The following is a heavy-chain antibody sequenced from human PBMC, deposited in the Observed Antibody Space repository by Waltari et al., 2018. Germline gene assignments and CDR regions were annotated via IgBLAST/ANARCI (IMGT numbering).Heavy chain of an antibody. CDR3: ARGGPYYDFWSGYYHFDY. J-gene: IGHJ4*02. V-gene: IGHV4-38-2*01. CDR2: FYHSGST. Sequence: QVQLQESGPGLVKPSETLSLTCAVSGYSISSGYYWGWIRQPTGKGREWIGIFYHSGSTYYNPSLKSRVTISVDTSKNQFSLKLSSVTAADTAVYYCARGGPYYDFWSGYYHFDYWGQGTLVTVSS. D-gene: IGHD3-3*01. CDR1: GYSISSGYY.